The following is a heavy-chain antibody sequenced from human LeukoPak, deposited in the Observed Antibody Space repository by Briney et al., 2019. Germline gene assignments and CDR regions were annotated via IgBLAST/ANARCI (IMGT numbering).Heavy chain of an antibody. J-gene: IGHJ6*02. CDR1: GFPFSSYW. CDR3: ARPRRITMIVVVPSGGMDV. Sequence: PGGSLRLSCVASGFPFSSYWMTWVRQAPGKGLEWVANIKQDGSKKSYVDSVKGRFTISRDNSKNTLYLQMNSLRAEDTAVYYCARPRRITMIVVVPSGGMDVWGQGTTVTVSS. V-gene: IGHV3-7*01. CDR2: IKQDGSKK. D-gene: IGHD3-22*01.